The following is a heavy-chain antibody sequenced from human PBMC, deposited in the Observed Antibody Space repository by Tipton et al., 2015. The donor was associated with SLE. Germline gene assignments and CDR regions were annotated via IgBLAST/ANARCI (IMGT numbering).Heavy chain of an antibody. Sequence: TLSLTCTVSGGSISSHYWSWIRQPPGKGLEWIGYIYYSGSTNYNPSLKSRVTISVDTSKNQFSLNLNSVTAADTAVYYCAKDRSWYNDAFDIWGQGTMVTVSS. CDR2: IYYSGST. D-gene: IGHD6-13*01. CDR1: GGSISSHY. V-gene: IGHV4-59*11. J-gene: IGHJ3*02. CDR3: AKDRSWYNDAFDI.